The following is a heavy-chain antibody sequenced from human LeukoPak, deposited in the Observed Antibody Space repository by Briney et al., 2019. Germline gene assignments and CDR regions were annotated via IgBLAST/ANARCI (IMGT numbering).Heavy chain of an antibody. Sequence: GGSLRLSCVASGFSFRNYGMHWVRQAPGKGLEWVTFIRSDSSYKYYADSVKGRFTMSRDNAKNSLYLQMNSLRAEDTAVYYCARDIQITMVRGVSDYWGQGTLVTVSS. CDR3: ARDIQITMVRGVSDY. J-gene: IGHJ4*02. CDR2: IRSDSSYK. V-gene: IGHV3-30*02. CDR1: GFSFRNYG. D-gene: IGHD3-10*01.